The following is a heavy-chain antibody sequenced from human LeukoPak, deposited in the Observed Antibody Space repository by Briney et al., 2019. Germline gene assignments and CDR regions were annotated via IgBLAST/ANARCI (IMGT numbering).Heavy chain of an antibody. CDR3: ARGFLAVTGTSDY. Sequence: GGSLRLSCAASGFTFSSYTVNWVRQAPGKGLEWVSYISSSSSTIYYADSVKGRFTISRDNARNSLYLQMNSLRDEDTAVYYCARGFLAVTGTSDYWGQGTLVTVSS. V-gene: IGHV3-48*02. CDR2: ISSSSSTI. CDR1: GFTFSSYT. J-gene: IGHJ4*02. D-gene: IGHD6-19*01.